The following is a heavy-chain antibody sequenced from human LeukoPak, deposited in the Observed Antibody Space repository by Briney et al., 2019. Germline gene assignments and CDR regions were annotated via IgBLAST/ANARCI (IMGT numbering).Heavy chain of an antibody. CDR1: GGTFSSYA. Sequence: SVKVSCKASGGTFSSYAISWVRQAPGQGLEWMGGIIPIFGTANYAQKFQGRVTITADESTSTAYMELSSLRSEDTAVYYCARGDIVVVVAAPEGAFDIWGQGTMVTVSS. V-gene: IGHV1-69*13. J-gene: IGHJ3*02. CDR3: ARGDIVVVVAAPEGAFDI. D-gene: IGHD2-15*01. CDR2: IIPIFGTA.